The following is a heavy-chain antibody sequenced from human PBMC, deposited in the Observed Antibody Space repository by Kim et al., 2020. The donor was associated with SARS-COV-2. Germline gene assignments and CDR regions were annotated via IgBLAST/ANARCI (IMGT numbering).Heavy chain of an antibody. CDR3: AREGCSSTSCYSDY. Sequence: AASGAGRFTITRDNSKNTLYLQMNRLRAEETVVYYCAREGCSSTSCYSDYWGQGTLVTVSS. J-gene: IGHJ4*02. V-gene: IGHV3-53*01. D-gene: IGHD2-2*02.